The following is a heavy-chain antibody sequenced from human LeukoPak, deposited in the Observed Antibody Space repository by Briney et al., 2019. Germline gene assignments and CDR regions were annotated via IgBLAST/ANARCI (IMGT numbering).Heavy chain of an antibody. V-gene: IGHV1-8*03. CDR1: GYTFTSYG. CDR2: MNPNSGNT. D-gene: IGHD6-13*01. CDR3: ARALVAAGTIYYYYYMDV. J-gene: IGHJ6*03. Sequence: GASVKVSCKASGYTFTSYGISWVRQAPGQGLEWMGWMNPNSGNTGYAQKFQGRVTITRNTSISTVYMELSSLRSDDTAVYYCARALVAAGTIYYYYYMDVWGKGTTVTVSS.